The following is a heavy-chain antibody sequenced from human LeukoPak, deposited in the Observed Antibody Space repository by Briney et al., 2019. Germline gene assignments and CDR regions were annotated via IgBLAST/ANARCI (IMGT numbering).Heavy chain of an antibody. D-gene: IGHD6-19*01. CDR2: IIPIFGTA. V-gene: IGHV1-69*13. J-gene: IGHJ6*02. Sequence: ASVKVSCKASGGTFSSYAISWVRQAPGQGLEWMGGIIPIFGTANYAQKFQGRVTITADESTSTAYMELSSLRSEDTAVYYCASSYSSSSYGMDVWGQGTTGTVSS. CDR3: ASSYSSSSYGMDV. CDR1: GGTFSSYA.